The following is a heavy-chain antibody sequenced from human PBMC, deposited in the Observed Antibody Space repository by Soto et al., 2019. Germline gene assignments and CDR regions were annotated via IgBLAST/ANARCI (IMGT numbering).Heavy chain of an antibody. CDR2: ISYDGSNK. CDR1: GFTFSSYA. J-gene: IGHJ4*02. Sequence: PGGSLRLSCAASGFTFSSYAMHWVRQAPGKGLEWVAVISYDGSNKYYADSVKGRFTISRDNSKNTLYLQMNSLRAEDTAVYYCAREYYYGSGSPDYWGQGTLVTVSS. V-gene: IGHV3-30-3*01. CDR3: AREYYYGSGSPDY. D-gene: IGHD3-10*01.